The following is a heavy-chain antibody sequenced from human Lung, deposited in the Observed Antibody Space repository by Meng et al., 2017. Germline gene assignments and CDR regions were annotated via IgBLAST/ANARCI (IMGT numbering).Heavy chain of an antibody. CDR2: IKSNSDGGTT. CDR1: GFSFTDAG. CDR3: APGAAAAYL. V-gene: IGHV3-15*01. J-gene: IGHJ5*02. Sequence: GGSWGGLVKPVRSISLSCVCSGFSFTDAGMSWVRQAPGKGVEWVGRIKSNSDGGTTDFAAPVNGRFTISRDDSINTLYLQMNSLITEDTAVYFCAPGAAAAYLWGQGTLVTVSS. D-gene: IGHD6-13*01.